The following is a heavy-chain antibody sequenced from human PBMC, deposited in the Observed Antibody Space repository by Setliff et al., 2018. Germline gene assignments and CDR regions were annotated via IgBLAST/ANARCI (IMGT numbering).Heavy chain of an antibody. CDR1: GYTFTSYG. CDR2: ISVYNGNT. V-gene: IGHV1-18*01. D-gene: IGHD1-26*01. J-gene: IGHJ3*01. CDR3: VREYSGGGLT. Sequence: ASVKVSCKASGYTFTSYGFSWVRQAPGQGLEWMGRISVYNGNTNYGQKYQGRAAMTTDTSTNTVYMELRSLRSDDTAVYFCVREYSGGGLTWGQGTMVTVSS.